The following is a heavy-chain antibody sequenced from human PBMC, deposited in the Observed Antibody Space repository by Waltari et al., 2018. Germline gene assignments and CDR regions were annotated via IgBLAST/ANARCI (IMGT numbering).Heavy chain of an antibody. CDR1: GFTFSRYW. Sequence: DVRVVESGGGLVKAGGSLRLSCGAPGFTFSRYWMSWVRQTTGKGLQWVAKINYDGSQKYYVDSVKGRFTISRDNAKNSVYLQMNSLRVEDTAVYYCAKSRGFEYWGQGALITVSS. D-gene: IGHD2-2*01. V-gene: IGHV3-7*01. CDR2: INYDGSQK. J-gene: IGHJ4*02. CDR3: AKSRGFEY.